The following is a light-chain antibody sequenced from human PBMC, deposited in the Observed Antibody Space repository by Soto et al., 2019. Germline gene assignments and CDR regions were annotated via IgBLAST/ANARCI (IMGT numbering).Light chain of an antibody. CDR1: QLINNW. J-gene: IGKJ3*01. CDR3: QQANSFPFT. CDR2: AAS. Sequence: DIQMTQSPSSVSASVGDRVTITCRASQLINNWLAWYQQKPGKAPKLLIYAASTLQSGGPSRFSGSGSATAFTLPISSLQPEDFGTYYCQQANSFPFTFGPGTKVDIK. V-gene: IGKV1-12*02.